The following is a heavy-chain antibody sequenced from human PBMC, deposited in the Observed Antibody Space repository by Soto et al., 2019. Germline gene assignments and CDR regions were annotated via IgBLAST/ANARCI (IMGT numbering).Heavy chain of an antibody. V-gene: IGHV1-2*02. CDR2: IDPTNGDT. J-gene: IGHJ4*02. CDR1: GNTFTGYY. CDR3: ARGRILVYDIMTGHYYFDS. Sequence: GASVKVSCKASGNTFTGYYVHWVRQAPRQGLEWMGWIDPTNGDTHSAQKFQGRVTMTRDTSISTAYMELSRLRSDDTAVYYCARGRILVYDIMTGHYYFDSWGQGTLVTVSS. D-gene: IGHD3-9*01.